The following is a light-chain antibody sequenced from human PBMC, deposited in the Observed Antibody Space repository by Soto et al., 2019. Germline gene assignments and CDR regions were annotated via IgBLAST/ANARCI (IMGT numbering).Light chain of an antibody. Sequence: QSVLTQPASVPGSPGQSITISCTGTGSDIGAYNYVSWYQQHPGKAPKLIIYHVNNRPSGISNRFSGSKSGDTASLTISRLQAEDEADYYCKSYTTSSTVVFGGGTQLTVL. J-gene: IGLJ2*01. CDR1: GSDIGAYNY. V-gene: IGLV2-14*01. CDR2: HVN. CDR3: KSYTTSSTVV.